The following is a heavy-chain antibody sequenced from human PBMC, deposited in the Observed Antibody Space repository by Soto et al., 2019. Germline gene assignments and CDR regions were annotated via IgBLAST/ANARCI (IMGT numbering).Heavy chain of an antibody. D-gene: IGHD2-15*01. Sequence: QVQLVESGGGLVKPGGSLRLSCVGSGFTFSDDYIMWIRQASGKGLEWVSYISGTGSTTYYTDSVKGRFTISRDNAKNTLYLQMSNLGAEDTAVYYCARRGSAYNWFDPWGQGTLVTVSS. CDR1: GFTFSDDY. V-gene: IGHV3-11*01. CDR2: ISGTGSTT. CDR3: ARRGSAYNWFDP. J-gene: IGHJ5*02.